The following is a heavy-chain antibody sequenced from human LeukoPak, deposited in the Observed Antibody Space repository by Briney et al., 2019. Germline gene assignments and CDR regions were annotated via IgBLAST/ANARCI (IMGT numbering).Heavy chain of an antibody. D-gene: IGHD3-22*01. V-gene: IGHV3-21*01. J-gene: IGHJ4*02. CDR3: ARDLYYYDSSGYYRFDY. Sequence: GGSLRLSCAASGFTFSSYSMNWVRQAPGKGLEWVSFISSSSSYIYYADSVKGRFTISRDNAKNSLYLQMNSLRAEDTAVYYCARDLYYYDSSGYYRFDYWGQGTLVTVSS. CDR2: ISSSSSYI. CDR1: GFTFSSYS.